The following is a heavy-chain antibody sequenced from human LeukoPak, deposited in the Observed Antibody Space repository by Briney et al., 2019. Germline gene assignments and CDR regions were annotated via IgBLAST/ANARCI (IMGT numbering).Heavy chain of an antibody. Sequence: GGSLRLSCAASGFTFSSYSMNWVRQAPGKGLDWVSYISSSSSTIYYADSVKGRFTISRDNAKNSLYLQMNSLRAEDTAVYYCARGTHYYYDSSGALYWGQGTLVTVSS. V-gene: IGHV3-48*01. D-gene: IGHD3-22*01. CDR2: ISSSSSTI. J-gene: IGHJ4*02. CDR1: GFTFSSYS. CDR3: ARGTHYYYDSSGALY.